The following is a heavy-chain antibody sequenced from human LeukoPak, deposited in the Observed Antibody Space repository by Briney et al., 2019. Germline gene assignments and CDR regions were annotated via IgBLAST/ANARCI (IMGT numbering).Heavy chain of an antibody. CDR2: TDSDGSST. V-gene: IGHV3-74*03. D-gene: IGHD6-19*01. Sequence: GGSLRLSCAASGFTFTNHWMHWVRQAPGKGLVWVSHTDSDGSSTTYGDPAKGRFTVSRDNAKNTVYLQMNSLRAEDTAVYYCTRGTAVVAGIDFWGHGTLVTVSS. J-gene: IGHJ4*01. CDR3: TRGTAVVAGIDF. CDR1: GFTFTNHW.